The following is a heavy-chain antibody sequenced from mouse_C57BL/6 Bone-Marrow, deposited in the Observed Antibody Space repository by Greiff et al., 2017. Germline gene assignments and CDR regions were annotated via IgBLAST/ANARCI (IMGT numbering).Heavy chain of an antibody. D-gene: IGHD2-12*01. CDR3: ARADDSNDEREMDY. J-gene: IGHJ4*01. V-gene: IGHV5-17*01. Sequence: ELTLVESGGGLVQPGGSLKLSCAASGFTFRDYGMHWVRPAPEKGLAWVSYISSGSSTIYYADTVKCRFTISGDHAKNTLFLQMTRLRSEDTAMYYCARADDSNDEREMDYGGQGTSLTVSS. CDR1: GFTFRDYG. CDR2: ISSGSSTI.